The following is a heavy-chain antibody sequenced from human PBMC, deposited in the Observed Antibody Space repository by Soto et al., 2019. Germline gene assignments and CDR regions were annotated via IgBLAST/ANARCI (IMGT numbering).Heavy chain of an antibody. CDR3: ARDGSGSGGDIVVVPALDY. Sequence: GGSLRLSCAASGLTFSSYGMHWVRQAPGTGMEWVAVIWYDRSNKYYADSVKGRFTISRDNSENTLYLQMNSLRAEDTAVHYCARDGSGSGGDIVVVPALDYCGQGTLDTVSS. J-gene: IGHJ4*02. D-gene: IGHD2-2*01. CDR1: GLTFSSYG. CDR2: IWYDRSNK. V-gene: IGHV3-33*01.